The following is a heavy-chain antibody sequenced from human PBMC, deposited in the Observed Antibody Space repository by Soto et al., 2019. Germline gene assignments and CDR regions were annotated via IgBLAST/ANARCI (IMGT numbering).Heavy chain of an antibody. CDR1: GGTFSSYS. CDR3: ARNAATVNGMDV. D-gene: IGHD4-4*01. V-gene: IGHV1-69*13. J-gene: IGHJ6*02. CDR2: IIPIFGTA. Sequence: ASVNVSCKSSGGTFSSYSISWVREAPGQGLEWMGGIIPIFGTANYAQKFQGRVTITADESTSTAYMELSSLRSEDTAVYYCARNAATVNGMDVWGQGTTVTVSS.